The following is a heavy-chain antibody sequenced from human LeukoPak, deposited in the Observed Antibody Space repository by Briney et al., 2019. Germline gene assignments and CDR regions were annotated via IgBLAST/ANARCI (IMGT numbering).Heavy chain of an antibody. CDR3: ARDPYYYDSSGYFDY. CDR1: GGSFNSYV. D-gene: IGHD3-22*01. V-gene: IGHV1-69*04. CDR2: IIPILNVA. J-gene: IGHJ4*02. Sequence: ASVKVSCKASGGSFNSYVITWVRQAPGQGLEWMGRIIPILNVANFAQKFQGRVTITADKSTNTAHMELSSLRSEDTAVYYCARDPYYYDSSGYFDYWGQGTLVTVSS.